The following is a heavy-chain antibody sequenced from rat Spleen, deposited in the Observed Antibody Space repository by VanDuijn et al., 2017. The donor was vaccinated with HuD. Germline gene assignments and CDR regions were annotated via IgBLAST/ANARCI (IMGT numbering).Heavy chain of an antibody. CDR3: TRDPPGSSGVMDV. CDR2: IWGDGST. D-gene: IGHD5-1*01. Sequence: QVHLKESGPGLMQPSETLSLTCTVSGFSLTSNGVGWVRQPPGKGLEWMGGIWGDGSTDYNSALKSRLRISRDTSKNQVILKMSSLQTDDTGTYYCTRDPPGSSGVMDVWGQGASVTVSS. CDR1: GFSLTSNG. J-gene: IGHJ4*01. V-gene: IGHV2-4*01.